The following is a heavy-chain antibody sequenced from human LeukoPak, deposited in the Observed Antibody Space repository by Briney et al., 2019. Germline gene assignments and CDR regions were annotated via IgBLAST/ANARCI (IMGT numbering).Heavy chain of an antibody. Sequence: ASVKVSCKASGYTFTGYYMHWVRQAPGQGLEWMGWINPNSGGTNYAQKFQGRVTMTRDTSISTAYMELSRLRSDDTAVYYCARVLPASYYYYGMDVWGQGTTVTVSS. CDR1: GYTFTGYY. CDR3: ARVLPASYYYYGMDV. J-gene: IGHJ6*02. CDR2: INPNSGGT. V-gene: IGHV1-2*02.